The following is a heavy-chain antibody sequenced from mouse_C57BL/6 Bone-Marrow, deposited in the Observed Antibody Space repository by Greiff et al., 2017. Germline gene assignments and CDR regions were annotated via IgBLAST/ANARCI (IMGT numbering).Heavy chain of an antibody. Sequence: QVQLQQPGAELVKPGASVKLSCKASGYTFTSYWMHWVKQRPGQGLEWIGIIHPNSGSTNYNEKFKSKATLTVDKSSSTAYMQLSSLTSEDSVVYYCARDYYYGSSPDYWGQGTTLTVSS. J-gene: IGHJ2*01. CDR3: ARDYYYGSSPDY. D-gene: IGHD1-1*01. CDR2: IHPNSGST. CDR1: GYTFTSYW. V-gene: IGHV1-64*01.